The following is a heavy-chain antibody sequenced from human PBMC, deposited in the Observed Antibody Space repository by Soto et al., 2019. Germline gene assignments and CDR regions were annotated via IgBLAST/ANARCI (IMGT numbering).Heavy chain of an antibody. CDR1: GGSFSGYY. Sequence: SETLSLTCAVYGGSFSGYYWSWIRQPPGKGLEWIGEINHSGSTNYNPSLKSRVTISVDTSKNQFSLKLSSVTAADTAVYYCARKGITMVRGVRRNKNWFDPWGQGTLVT. CDR2: INHSGST. CDR3: ARKGITMVRGVRRNKNWFDP. J-gene: IGHJ5*02. V-gene: IGHV4-34*01. D-gene: IGHD3-10*01.